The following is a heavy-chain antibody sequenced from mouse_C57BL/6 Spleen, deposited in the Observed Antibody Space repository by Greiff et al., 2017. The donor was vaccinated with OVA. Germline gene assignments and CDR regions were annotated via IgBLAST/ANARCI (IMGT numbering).Heavy chain of an antibody. CDR1: GYTFTDYN. Sequence: EVQLVESGPELVKPGASVKMSCKASGYTFTDYNMHWVKQSHGKSLEWIGYINPNNGGTSYNQKFKGKATLTVNKSSSTAYMELRSLTSEDSAVYYCARGDYYGSRTMDYWGQGTSVTVSS. D-gene: IGHD1-1*01. V-gene: IGHV1-22*01. J-gene: IGHJ4*01. CDR2: INPNNGGT. CDR3: ARGDYYGSRTMDY.